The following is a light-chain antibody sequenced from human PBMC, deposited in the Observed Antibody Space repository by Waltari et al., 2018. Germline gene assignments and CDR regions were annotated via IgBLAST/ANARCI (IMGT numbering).Light chain of an antibody. J-gene: IGLJ3*02. CDR3: QSYDNNIWL. V-gene: IGLV6-57*03. Sequence: NFMLTQSHSVSESPGKTVTISCTRTSGRVAANSMQWYQQRPGSAPTLVIYENNQIPAGVPDRFSGSIDSSSNSASLTISGLKTEDEADYYCQSYDNNIWLFGGGTKLTVL. CDR1: SGRVAANS. CDR2: ENN.